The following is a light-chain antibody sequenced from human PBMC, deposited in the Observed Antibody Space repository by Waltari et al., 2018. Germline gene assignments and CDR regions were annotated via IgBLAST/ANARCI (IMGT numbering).Light chain of an antibody. Sequence: QSALTQPAAVSGSPGQSITISCTGTSSDVGGHNYVSWYQQHPGKAPKLLIYDVSNRPSGVSNRFSGSKSGTTASLTISGLQAEDEADYYCSSYTSSSTLVFGGGTKLTVL. CDR3: SSYTSSSTLV. V-gene: IGLV2-14*03. CDR1: SSDVGGHNY. J-gene: IGLJ2*01. CDR2: DVS.